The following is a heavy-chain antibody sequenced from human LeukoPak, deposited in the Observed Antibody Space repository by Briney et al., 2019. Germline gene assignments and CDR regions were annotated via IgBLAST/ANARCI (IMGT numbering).Heavy chain of an antibody. CDR2: INPNSGGT. J-gene: IGHJ4*02. CDR3: ARGPFVKFRGNPPKEEFDY. CDR1: GYTFTSYG. Sequence: HWASVKVSCKASGYTFTSYGISWVRQAPGQGLEWMGWINPNSGGTNYAQKFQGRVTMTRDTSISTAYMELSRLRSDDTAVYYCARGPFVKFRGNPPKEEFDYWGQGTLVTVSS. D-gene: IGHD4-23*01. V-gene: IGHV1-2*02.